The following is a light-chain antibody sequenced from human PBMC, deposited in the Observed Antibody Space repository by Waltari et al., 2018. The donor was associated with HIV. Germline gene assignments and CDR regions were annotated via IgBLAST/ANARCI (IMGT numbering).Light chain of an antibody. J-gene: IGLJ1*01. CDR1: SSNIGRNY. V-gene: IGLV1-47*01. CDR3: AAWDDSLSGFYV. CDR2: RNN. Sequence: QSVLTQPPSASGTPGQRVTISCSGSSSNIGRNYVYWYQQLPGTAPKLLIYRNNQRPSGVPDRCSGSKSGTSASLAISGLRSEDEADYYCAAWDDSLSGFYVFGTGTKVTFL.